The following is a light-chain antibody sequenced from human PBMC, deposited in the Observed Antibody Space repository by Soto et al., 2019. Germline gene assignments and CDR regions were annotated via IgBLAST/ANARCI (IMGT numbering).Light chain of an antibody. CDR2: EVS. V-gene: IGLV2-14*01. J-gene: IGLJ1*01. CDR3: TSYTNIKTYV. CDR1: SNDIGVYDY. Sequence: QSVLTQPASASASPGQSITISCTGTSNDIGVYDYVSWYQQHPGQAPKVIIYEVSNRPSGVSSRFSGSKSGNTASLTISGLQAEDEGDYYCTSYTNIKTYVFGTGTKVTVL.